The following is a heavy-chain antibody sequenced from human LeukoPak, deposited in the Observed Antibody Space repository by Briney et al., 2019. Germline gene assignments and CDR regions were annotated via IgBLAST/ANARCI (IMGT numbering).Heavy chain of an antibody. CDR2: IHPGDSET. CDR3: ARLSEVPTGPGYSAH. CDR1: GSSLATYW. V-gene: IGHV5-51*01. D-gene: IGHD2-8*02. Sequence: KRGEYLQIHCKGSGSSLATYWIGWVRQMPGKGLEWMGIIHPGDSETRYSPSFQGQVTISADKSINTAYLHWSSLKASDTAMYYCARLSEVPTGPGYSAHWGHGTLFTVSS. J-gene: IGHJ4*03.